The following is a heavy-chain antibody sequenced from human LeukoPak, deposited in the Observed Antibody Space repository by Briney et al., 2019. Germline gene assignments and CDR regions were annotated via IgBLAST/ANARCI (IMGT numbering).Heavy chain of an antibody. CDR3: APDDSSGWYGGN. Sequence: ASVKVSCKASGYTFTSYGISWVRQAPGQGLEWMGWISAYNGNTNYAQKFQGRVTMTRDTSISTAYMELSRLRSDDTAVYYCAPDDSSGWYGGNWGQGTLVTVSS. CDR1: GYTFTSYG. D-gene: IGHD6-19*01. V-gene: IGHV1-18*01. J-gene: IGHJ4*02. CDR2: ISAYNGNT.